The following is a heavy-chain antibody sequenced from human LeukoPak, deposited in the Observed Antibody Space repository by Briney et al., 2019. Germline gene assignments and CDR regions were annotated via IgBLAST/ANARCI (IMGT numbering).Heavy chain of an antibody. CDR3: ARTAGIRYFDWLSPYYFDY. CDR2: INHSGST. V-gene: IGHV4-34*01. D-gene: IGHD3-9*01. CDR1: GGSFSGYH. J-gene: IGHJ4*02. Sequence: SETLSLTCAVYGGSFSGYHWSWIRQPPGKGLEWIGEINHSGSTNYNPSLKSRVAISVDTSKNQFSLKLSSVTAADTAVYYCARTAGIRYFDWLSPYYFDYWGQGTLVTVSS.